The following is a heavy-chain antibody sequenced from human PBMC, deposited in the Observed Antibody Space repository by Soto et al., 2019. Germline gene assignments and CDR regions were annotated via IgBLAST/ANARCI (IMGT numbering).Heavy chain of an antibody. J-gene: IGHJ4*02. Sequence: QVQLQQWGAGLLKPSETLSLTCAVSVGSFSGYYWTWIRQPPGTGLEWIGEINHSGSTNYNPSLKSRVTISVDTSKHQFSLKLTSVTAADTAVYYCARDKITGLFDYWGQGTLVTVSS. CDR2: INHSGST. D-gene: IGHD2-8*02. CDR1: VGSFSGYY. CDR3: ARDKITGLFDY. V-gene: IGHV4-34*01.